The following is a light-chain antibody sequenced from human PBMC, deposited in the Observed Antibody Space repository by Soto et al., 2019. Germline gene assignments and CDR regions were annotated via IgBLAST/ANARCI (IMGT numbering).Light chain of an antibody. V-gene: IGKV1-9*01. CDR1: QSIISY. CDR3: QQLNSFPIT. CDR2: AAS. Sequence: IQLTQAPSFLSASAGGRVCIACGPSQSIISYLAWYQQKPGRAPKLLIYAASTLQSGVPSRFSGSGSGTESTLTITSLQPEDSENYSCQQLNSFPITFAQGTRLEIK. J-gene: IGKJ5*01.